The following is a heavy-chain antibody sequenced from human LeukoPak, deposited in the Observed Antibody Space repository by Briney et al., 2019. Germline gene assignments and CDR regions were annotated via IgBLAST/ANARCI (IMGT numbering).Heavy chain of an antibody. CDR1: GYTFTGYY. V-gene: IGHV1-2*02. D-gene: IGHD2-2*02. CDR3: ARGPPRVCSSTSCYTTS. J-gene: IGHJ5*02. CDR2: INPNSGGT. Sequence: ASVKVSCKASGYTFTGYYMHWVRQAPGQGLEWMGWINPNSGGTNYAQKFQGRVTMTRDTSISTAYMELSRLRSDDTAVYYCARGPPRVCSSTSCYTTSWGQGTLVTVSS.